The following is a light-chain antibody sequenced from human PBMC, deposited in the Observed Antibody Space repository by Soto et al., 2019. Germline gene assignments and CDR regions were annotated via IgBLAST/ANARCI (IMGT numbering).Light chain of an antibody. CDR1: SSDVGGYNY. CDR2: DVS. Sequence: QSVLTQPRSVSGSPGQSVTISCTGTSSDVGGYNYVSWYQQHPGKAPKLMIYDVSKRPSGVPDRFSGSKSGNAASLTISLQAEDEADYYCCSYAGSYTWVFGGGTKLTVL. CDR3: CSYAGSYTWV. V-gene: IGLV2-11*01. J-gene: IGLJ3*02.